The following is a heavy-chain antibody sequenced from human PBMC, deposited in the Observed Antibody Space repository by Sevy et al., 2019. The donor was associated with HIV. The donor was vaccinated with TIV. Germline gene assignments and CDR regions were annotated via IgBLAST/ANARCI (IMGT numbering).Heavy chain of an antibody. V-gene: IGHV3-30-3*01. CDR3: AGVIAAAGTSTAFDI. J-gene: IGHJ3*02. CDR2: ISYDGSNK. CDR1: GFTFSSYA. Sequence: GESLKISCAASGFTFSSYAMHWVRQAPGKGLEWEAVISYDGSNKYYADSVKGRFTISRDNSKNTLYLQMNSLRAEDTAVAYCAGVIAAAGTSTAFDIWGQGTMVTVSS. D-gene: IGHD6-13*01.